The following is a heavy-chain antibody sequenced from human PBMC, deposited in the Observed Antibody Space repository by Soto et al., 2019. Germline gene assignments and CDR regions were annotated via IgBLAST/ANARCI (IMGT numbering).Heavy chain of an antibody. J-gene: IGHJ6*03. Sequence: GGSLRLSCAASGFTFSSYAMSWVRQAPGKGLEWVSAISGSGGSTYYADSVKGRFTISRDNSKNTLYLQMNSLRAEDTAVYYCEKDIRCCRSTTDYSYYDMDVWGKGTTVTVSS. CDR1: GFTFSSYA. D-gene: IGHD2-2*01. V-gene: IGHV3-23*01. CDR3: EKDIRCCRSTTDYSYYDMDV. CDR2: ISGSGGST.